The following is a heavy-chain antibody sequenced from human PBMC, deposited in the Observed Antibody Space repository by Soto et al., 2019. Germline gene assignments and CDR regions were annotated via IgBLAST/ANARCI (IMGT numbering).Heavy chain of an antibody. CDR2: IYYSGGT. D-gene: IGHD2-2*01. V-gene: IGHV4-61*08. CDR3: ASAQLLKYYYYGMEV. Sequence: SETLSLTCTVSGGSISSGDYYWSWIRQPPGKGLEWIGYIYYSGGTNCNPSLKSRVTISVDTSQNQFSLKLSSVTAADTAAYYGASAQLLKYYYYGMEVGGQGTTVTVSS. J-gene: IGHJ6*02. CDR1: GGSISSGDYY.